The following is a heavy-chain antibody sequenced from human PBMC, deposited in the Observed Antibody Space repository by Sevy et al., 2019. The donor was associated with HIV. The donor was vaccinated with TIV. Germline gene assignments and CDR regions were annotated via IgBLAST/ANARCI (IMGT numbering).Heavy chain of an antibody. CDR3: ARGSQPHYFDY. CDR1: GFTFSSYD. J-gene: IGHJ4*02. V-gene: IGHV3-13*01. Sequence: GGSLRLSCAASGFTFSSYDMHWVRQATGKGPEWVSAIGTAGDTYYPGSVKGRFTISRENAKNSLYLQMNSLRAGDTAVYYCARGSQPHYFDYWGQGTLVTVSS. CDR2: IGTAGDT.